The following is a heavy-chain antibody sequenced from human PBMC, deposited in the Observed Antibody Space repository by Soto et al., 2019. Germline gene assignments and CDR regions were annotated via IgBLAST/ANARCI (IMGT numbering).Heavy chain of an antibody. CDR1: SGSISSTSYY. D-gene: IGHD4-17*01. V-gene: IGHV4-39*01. Sequence: PSETLSLTCTVSSGSISSTSYYWGWIRQPPGKGLEWIGSIYYSGSTYYNPSLKSRVTISVDTSKNEFSLKLSSVTAADTAFYYCVRQSTDYGTAVDRWGQGILVTVSS. CDR3: VRQSTDYGTAVDR. CDR2: IYYSGST. J-gene: IGHJ4*02.